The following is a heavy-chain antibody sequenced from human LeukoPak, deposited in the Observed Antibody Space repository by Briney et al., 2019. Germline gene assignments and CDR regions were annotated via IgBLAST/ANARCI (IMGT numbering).Heavy chain of an antibody. CDR1: GYSFNNYA. V-gene: IGHV3-23*01. J-gene: IGHJ6*02. CDR2: ICCPNDDT. Sequence: GGSLRLSCAASGYSFNNYAMFWVRQAPGKGLEWVSTICCPNDDTYYADSVKGRFTISRDSSRSTLFLHMNSLGVDDTAKYYCAKGLTYDFWSGHRTGFHGMAVWGQGTAVIVSS. CDR3: AKGLTYDFWSGHRTGFHGMAV. D-gene: IGHD3-3*01.